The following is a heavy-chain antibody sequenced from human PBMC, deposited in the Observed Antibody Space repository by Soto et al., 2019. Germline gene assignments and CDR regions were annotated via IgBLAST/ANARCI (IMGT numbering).Heavy chain of an antibody. J-gene: IGHJ4*02. CDR1: GDSISGGDYY. Sequence: SETLSLTCSVSGDSISGGDYYWSWIRQPPGEALEWIGHIHYSGSTYYNASLKSRLTVSMDTSKNQFSLNLNSVTAADTAVYYCARDQRALRYFDYWGQGILVTFSS. V-gene: IGHV4-30-4*01. CDR3: ARDQRALRYFDY. CDR2: IHYSGST.